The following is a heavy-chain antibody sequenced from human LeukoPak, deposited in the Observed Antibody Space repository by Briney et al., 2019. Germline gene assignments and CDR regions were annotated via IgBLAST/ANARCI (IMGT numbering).Heavy chain of an antibody. V-gene: IGHV3-33*01. CDR3: ARGGSHLDY. Sequence: GRSLRLSCAASGFTFSNYGMHWVRQAPGKGLEWVAVIWYDGSNKYYADSVKGRFTISRDNSKSTLYLQMNSLGAEDTAVYYCARGGSHLDYWGQGTLVTVSS. CDR2: IWYDGSNK. CDR1: GFTFSNYG. J-gene: IGHJ4*02.